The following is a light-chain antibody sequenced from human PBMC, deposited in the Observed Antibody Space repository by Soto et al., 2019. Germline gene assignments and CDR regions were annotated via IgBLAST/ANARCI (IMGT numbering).Light chain of an antibody. CDR3: VAWDDSLNGWV. J-gene: IGLJ3*02. Sequence: QSVLTQPPSVSEGPGQRVTISCSGSTSSIGKNTVNWYQQLPGEAPKLFIYYDDLLASGVSDRFSGSKSGTSASLAISGLQSEDEADYYCVAWDDSLNGWVFGGGTKLTVL. CDR1: TSSIGKNT. V-gene: IGLV1-36*01. CDR2: YDD.